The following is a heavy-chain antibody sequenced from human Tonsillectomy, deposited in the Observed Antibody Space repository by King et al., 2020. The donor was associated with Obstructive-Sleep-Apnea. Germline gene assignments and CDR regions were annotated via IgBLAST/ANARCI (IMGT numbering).Heavy chain of an antibody. D-gene: IGHD5-18*01. Sequence: PLQESGPGLVKPSETLSLTCIVSGDSVSSGNDYWGWIRQPPGQRPEYIGDIHYTESIYYNPSLRSRATISLDKSKNQFSLNLTSVTAADTAVYYCARRGYSYGPYFDYWGQGTLVTVSS. J-gene: IGHJ4*02. CDR1: GDSVSSGNDY. V-gene: IGHV4-39*07. CDR2: IHYTESI. CDR3: ARRGYSYGPYFDY.